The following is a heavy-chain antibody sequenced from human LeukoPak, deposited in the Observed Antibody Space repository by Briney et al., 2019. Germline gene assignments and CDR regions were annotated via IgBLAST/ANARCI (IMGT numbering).Heavy chain of an antibody. CDR3: ARDIIRGQSDFDY. V-gene: IGHV3-7*01. CDR1: GFTFGNYW. CDR2: IEDDGDQK. D-gene: IGHD5-12*01. J-gene: IGHJ4*02. Sequence: PGGSLRVSCVASGFTFGNYWMSWVRQAPGKGLEFVGNIEDDGDQKNYVDSVKGRFTISRDNLKNSLYLQMNSLRVEDTAVYHCARDIIRGQSDFDYWGQGVLVTVSS.